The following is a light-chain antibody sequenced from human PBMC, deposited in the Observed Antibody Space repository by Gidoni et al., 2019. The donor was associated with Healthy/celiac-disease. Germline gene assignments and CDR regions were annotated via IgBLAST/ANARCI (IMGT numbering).Light chain of an antibody. J-gene: IGKJ5*01. CDR2: DAS. CDR3: QQRGSWPIT. V-gene: IGKV3-11*01. Sequence: ELVLTQSPATLSLSPGERATLSCRASQSVSSYLAWYQQKPGQAPRLLIYDASNRATGIPARFSGSGSGTDFTLTISSLEPEDFAVYYCQQRGSWPITFGQGTRLEIK. CDR1: QSVSSY.